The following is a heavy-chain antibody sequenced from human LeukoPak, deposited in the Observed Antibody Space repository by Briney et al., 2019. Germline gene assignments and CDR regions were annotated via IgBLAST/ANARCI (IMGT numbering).Heavy chain of an antibody. CDR2: IYTSGST. J-gene: IGHJ6*03. Sequence: SETLSLTCTVSGGSISSISYYWSWIRQPAGKGLEWIGRIYTSGSTNYNPSLKSRVTISVDTSKNLFSLRLRSVTAADTAVYFCARGRVSSSTWYSTYYYYFYMDVWGKGTTVTVSS. CDR1: GGSISSISYY. V-gene: IGHV4-61*02. CDR3: ARGRVSSSTWYSTYYYYFYMDV. D-gene: IGHD1-1*01.